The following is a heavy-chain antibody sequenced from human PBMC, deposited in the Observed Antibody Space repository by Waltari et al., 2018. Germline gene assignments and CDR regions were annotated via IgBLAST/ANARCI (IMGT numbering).Heavy chain of an antibody. J-gene: IGHJ4*02. V-gene: IGHV3-74*01. CDR3: ARAGRHYDSSGYSHFDY. Sequence: EVQLVESGGGLVQPGGSLRLSCAASGFTFSSYWMHWVRQAPGKGLVWVSRFKSDGSSTSYADSVKVRFTISRDNAKNTLYLQMNSLRAEDTAVYYCARAGRHYDSSGYSHFDYWGQGTLVTVSS. CDR2: FKSDGSST. D-gene: IGHD3-22*01. CDR1: GFTFSSYW.